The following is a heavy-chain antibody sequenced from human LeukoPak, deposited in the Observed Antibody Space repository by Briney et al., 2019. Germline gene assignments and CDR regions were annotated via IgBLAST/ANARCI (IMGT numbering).Heavy chain of an antibody. CDR1: GFTFSSYA. CDR2: ISGSGGST. D-gene: IGHD4/OR15-4a*01. CDR3: AKDPDGLWS. V-gene: IGHV3-23*01. Sequence: GGSLRLSCAASGFTFSSYAMSWVRQAPGKGLEWVSAISGSGGSTYYADSVKGRFTISRDNSKNTLHLQMNGLRAEDAAVYYCAKDPDGLWSWGQGTLVTVSS. J-gene: IGHJ5*02.